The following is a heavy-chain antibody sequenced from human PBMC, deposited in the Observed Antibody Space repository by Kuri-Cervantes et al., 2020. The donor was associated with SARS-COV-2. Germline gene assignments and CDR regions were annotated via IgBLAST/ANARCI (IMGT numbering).Heavy chain of an antibody. CDR2: ISYDGSNK. CDR1: GFTFSSYG. J-gene: IGHJ4*02. V-gene: IGHV3-30*18. Sequence: GESLKISCAASGFTFSSYGMHWVRQAPGKGLEWVAVISYDGSNKYYADSVKGRFTISRDNSKNTLYLQMNSLRAEDTAVYYCAKDCGSRCPQRSGFAYWGQGTLVTVSS. D-gene: IGHD2-15*01. CDR3: AKDCGSRCPQRSGFAY.